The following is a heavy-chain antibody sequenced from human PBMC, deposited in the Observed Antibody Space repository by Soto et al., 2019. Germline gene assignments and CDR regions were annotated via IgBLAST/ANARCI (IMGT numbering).Heavy chain of an antibody. CDR2: ISSSSSYI. CDR3: ARNYKLPAAMDDHYYMDV. Sequence: GGSLRLSCAASGFTFSSYSMNWVRQAPGKGLEWVSSISSSSSYIYYADSVKGRFTISRDNAKNSLYLQMNSLRAEDTAVYYCARNYKLPAAMDDHYYMDVWGKGTTVTVSS. J-gene: IGHJ6*03. V-gene: IGHV3-21*01. CDR1: GFTFSSYS. D-gene: IGHD2-2*01.